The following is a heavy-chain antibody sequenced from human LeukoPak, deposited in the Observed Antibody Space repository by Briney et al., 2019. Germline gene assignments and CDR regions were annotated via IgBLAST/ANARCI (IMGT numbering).Heavy chain of an antibody. J-gene: IGHJ4*02. Sequence: GGSLRLSCAASGFTFSSYEIKWVRQAPGRGLEWVSYISGRGTIRYYADSVKGRFTISRDNAKSYQYLQKSSLRVEDTAVYYCAREAFSSSSNDYWGQGTLVTVSS. D-gene: IGHD6-6*01. V-gene: IGHV3-48*03. CDR1: GFTFSSYE. CDR3: AREAFSSSSNDY. CDR2: ISGRGTIR.